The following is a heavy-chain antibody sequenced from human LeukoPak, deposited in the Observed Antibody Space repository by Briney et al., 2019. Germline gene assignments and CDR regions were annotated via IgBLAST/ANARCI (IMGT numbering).Heavy chain of an antibody. J-gene: IGHJ4*02. V-gene: IGHV3-11*01. CDR2: ISSSGSTI. CDR3: ARVHRMTTAYY. Sequence: GGSLRLSCAASGFTFSDYYMSWIRQAPGKGLEWVSYISSSGSTIYYADSVKGRFTISRDNAKNSLYLQMNSLRAEGTAVYYCARVHRMTTAYYWGQGTLVTVSS. CDR1: GFTFSDYY. D-gene: IGHD4-17*01.